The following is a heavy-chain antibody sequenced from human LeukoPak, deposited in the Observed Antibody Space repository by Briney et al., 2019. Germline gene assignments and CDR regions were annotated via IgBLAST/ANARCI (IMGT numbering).Heavy chain of an antibody. D-gene: IGHD2-21*01. Sequence: NPSETLSLTCTVSGGSISSYYWSWIRQPPGKGLEWIGYIYYSGSTNYNPSLKSRVTISVDTSKNQFSLKLSSVTAADTAVYYCASQGGMAYSPFDYWGQGPLVTVSS. V-gene: IGHV4-59*08. CDR3: ASQGGMAYSPFDY. CDR2: IYYSGST. CDR1: GGSISSYY. J-gene: IGHJ4*02.